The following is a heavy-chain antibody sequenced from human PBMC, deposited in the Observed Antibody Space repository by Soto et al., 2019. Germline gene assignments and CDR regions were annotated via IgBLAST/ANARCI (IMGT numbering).Heavy chain of an antibody. Sequence: GGSLRLSCAASGFTFSSYGMHWVRQAPGKGLEWVAVISYDGSNKYYADSVKGRFTISRDNSKNTLYLQMNSLRAEDTAVYYCAKVLMVRGVIAPFDYWGQGTLVTVSS. V-gene: IGHV3-30*18. J-gene: IGHJ4*02. CDR3: AKVLMVRGVIAPFDY. CDR1: GFTFSSYG. D-gene: IGHD3-10*01. CDR2: ISYDGSNK.